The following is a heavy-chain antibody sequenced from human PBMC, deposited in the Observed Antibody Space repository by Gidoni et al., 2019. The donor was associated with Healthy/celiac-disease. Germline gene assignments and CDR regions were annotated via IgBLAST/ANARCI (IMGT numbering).Heavy chain of an antibody. Sequence: EVQLVESGGGLVKPGGSLRLSCAAPGFTFSNAWMNWVRQAPGKGLEWVGRIRSKTDGGTTDYAAPVKGRFTISRDDSKNTLYLQMNSLKTEDTAVYYCTTDPFLAYQLMSWGQGTLVTVSS. D-gene: IGHD2-2*01. CDR2: IRSKTDGGTT. CDR3: TTDPFLAYQLMS. V-gene: IGHV3-15*01. J-gene: IGHJ5*02. CDR1: GFTFSNAW.